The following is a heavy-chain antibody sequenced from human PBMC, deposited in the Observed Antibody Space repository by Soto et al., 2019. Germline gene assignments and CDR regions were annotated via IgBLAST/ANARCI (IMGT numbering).Heavy chain of an antibody. CDR2: ISYDGSNK. D-gene: IGHD1-1*01. CDR1: GFPFSSYG. CDR3: AKEVRGNWNYFDY. Sequence: GGSLRLSCAASGFPFSSYGMHWVRQAPGKGLEWVAVISYDGSNKYYADSVKGRFTISRDNSKNTLYLQMNSLRAEDTAVYCCAKEVRGNWNYFDYWGQGTLVTVSS. J-gene: IGHJ4*02. V-gene: IGHV3-30*18.